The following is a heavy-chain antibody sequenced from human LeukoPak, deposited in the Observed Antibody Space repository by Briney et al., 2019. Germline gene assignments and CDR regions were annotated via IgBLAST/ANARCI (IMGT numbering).Heavy chain of an antibody. Sequence: GGSLRLSCAASGFTFSSYAMRWVRQAPGKGLEWVSTITGSGSSTYYADSVKGRFTISRDNSKNTLYLQMNSLRAEDTAVYYCAKVSGSYYAMDVWGQGTTVTVSS. CDR2: ITGSGSST. CDR1: GFTFSSYA. CDR3: AKVSGSYYAMDV. J-gene: IGHJ6*02. D-gene: IGHD3-10*01. V-gene: IGHV3-23*01.